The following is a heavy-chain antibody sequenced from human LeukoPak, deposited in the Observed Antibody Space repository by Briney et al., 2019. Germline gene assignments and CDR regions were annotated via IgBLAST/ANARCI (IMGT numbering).Heavy chain of an antibody. CDR2: ISSSSSNR. V-gene: IGHV3-21*04. D-gene: IGHD6-19*01. CDR1: GFTFSSYS. CDR3: AKDISSSAANWFDP. J-gene: IGHJ5*02. Sequence: GGSLRLSCAASGFTFSSYSMNWVRQAPGKGLEWVSSISSSSSNRYHADSVKGRFTISRDNAKNSLYLQMNSLRAEDTALYYCAKDISSSAANWFDPWGQGTLVTVSS.